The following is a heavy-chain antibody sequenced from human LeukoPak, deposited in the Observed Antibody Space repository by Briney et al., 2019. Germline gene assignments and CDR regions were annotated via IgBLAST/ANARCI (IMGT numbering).Heavy chain of an antibody. D-gene: IGHD5-18*01. Sequence: SETLSLTCTVSGGSISSSSYYWGWIRQPPGKGLEWIGSIYYSGSTYYNPSLKSRVTISADTSKNQFSLKLSSVTAADTAVYYCARRREEYSYGPNWFDPWGQGTLVTVSS. CDR1: GGSISSSSYY. CDR3: ARRREEYSYGPNWFDP. J-gene: IGHJ5*02. CDR2: IYYSGST. V-gene: IGHV4-39*01.